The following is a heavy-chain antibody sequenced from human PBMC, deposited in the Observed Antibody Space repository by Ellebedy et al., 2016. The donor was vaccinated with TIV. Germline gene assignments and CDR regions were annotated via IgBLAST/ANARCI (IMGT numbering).Heavy chain of an antibody. D-gene: IGHD5-24*01. CDR1: GGSISSYY. J-gene: IGHJ4*02. CDR3: ARGRDGYNYHYFDY. CDR2: IYYSGST. Sequence: MPSETLSLTCTVSGGSISSYYWSWIRQPPGKGLEWIGYIYYSGSTNYNPSLKSRVTISVDTSKNQFSLKLSSVTAADTAVYYRARGRDGYNYHYFDYWGQGTLVTVSS. V-gene: IGHV4-59*08.